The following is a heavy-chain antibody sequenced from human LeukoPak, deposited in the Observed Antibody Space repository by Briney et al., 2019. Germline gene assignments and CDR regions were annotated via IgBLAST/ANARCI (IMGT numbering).Heavy chain of an antibody. CDR1: GYTFTSYH. CDR3: VREEAHTYNFDF. V-gene: IGHV1-46*01. Sequence: GASVKVSCKTSGYTFTSYHMHWVRQAPGQGLEWVGILKSSGDTTVYAQKFQGRVTVTRDTSTSTVNMELSSLSSEDTALYYCVREEAHTYNFDFWGPGTLVTVSS. J-gene: IGHJ4*02. D-gene: IGHD5-18*01. CDR2: LKSSGDTT.